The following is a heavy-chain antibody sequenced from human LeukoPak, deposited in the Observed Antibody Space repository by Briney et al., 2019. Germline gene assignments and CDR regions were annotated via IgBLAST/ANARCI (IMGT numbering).Heavy chain of an antibody. CDR1: GGTFSSYA. CDR2: IIPIFGTA. D-gene: IGHD3-10*01. J-gene: IGHJ4*02. Sequence: SVKVSCKASGGTFSSYAISWVRQAPGQGLGWMGGIIPIFGTANYAQKFQGRVTITADESTSTAYMELSSLRSEDTAVYYCARDLGGSGSYYNYFDYWGQGTLVTVSS. V-gene: IGHV1-69*13. CDR3: ARDLGGSGSYYNYFDY.